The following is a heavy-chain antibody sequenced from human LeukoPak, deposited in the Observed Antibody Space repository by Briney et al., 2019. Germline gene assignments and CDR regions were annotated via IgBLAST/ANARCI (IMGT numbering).Heavy chain of an antibody. J-gene: IGHJ3*02. Sequence: ASVKVSCKASGYTFTSYGISWVRQAPGQGLEWMGWISAYNGNTNYAQKLQGRVTMTTDTSTSTAYMELRSLRSDDTAVYYCASPTLGVVGATQYAFDIWGQGTMVTVSS. D-gene: IGHD1-26*01. CDR3: ASPTLGVVGATQYAFDI. V-gene: IGHV1-18*01. CDR2: ISAYNGNT. CDR1: GYTFTSYG.